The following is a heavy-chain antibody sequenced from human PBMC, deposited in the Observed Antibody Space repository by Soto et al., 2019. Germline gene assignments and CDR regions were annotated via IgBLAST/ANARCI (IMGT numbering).Heavy chain of an antibody. CDR3: ARRNVDTVEFDY. CDR2: IYYSGST. V-gene: IGHV4-39*01. J-gene: IGHJ4*02. D-gene: IGHD5-12*01. CDR1: GGSISSSSYY. Sequence: SETLSLTCTVSGGSISSSSYYWGWIRQPPGKGLEWIGSIYYSGSTYYNPSLKGRVTISVDTSKNQFSLKLSSVTAADTAVYYCARRNVDTVEFDYWGQGTLVTVSS.